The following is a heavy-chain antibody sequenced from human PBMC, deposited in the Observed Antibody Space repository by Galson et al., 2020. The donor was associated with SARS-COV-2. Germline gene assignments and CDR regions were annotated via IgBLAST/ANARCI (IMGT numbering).Heavy chain of an antibody. CDR2: IIPILGIA. CDR1: GGTFSSYT. J-gene: IGHJ6*02. D-gene: IGHD3-22*01. CDR3: AAAEYYYDSSGALNYYYYGMDV. Sequence: SVKVSCKASGGTFSSYTISWVRQAPGQGLEWMGRIIPILGIANYAQKFQGRVKITADKSTSTAYMELSSLRSEDTAVYYCAAAEYYYDSSGALNYYYYGMDVWGQGTTVTVSS. V-gene: IGHV1-69*02.